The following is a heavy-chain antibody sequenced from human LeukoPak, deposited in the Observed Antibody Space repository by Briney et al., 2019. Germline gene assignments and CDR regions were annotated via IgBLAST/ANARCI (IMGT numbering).Heavy chain of an antibody. J-gene: IGHJ4*02. Sequence: GGSLRLSCAASGFSFGDYAMHWVRQAPGKGLEWVSGIIWNSGTIGYADSVKGRFTISRDNAKNSLYPQMNSLRPEDTALYYCVKARDTGGYYYRGDFDYWGQGTLVTVSS. D-gene: IGHD3-22*01. CDR2: IIWNSGTI. CDR1: GFSFGDYA. CDR3: VKARDTGGYYYRGDFDY. V-gene: IGHV3-9*01.